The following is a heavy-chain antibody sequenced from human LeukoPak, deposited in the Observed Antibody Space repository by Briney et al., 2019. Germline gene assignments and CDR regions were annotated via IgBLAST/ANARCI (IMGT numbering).Heavy chain of an antibody. D-gene: IGHD6-19*01. CDR3: AKDFPPGIAVAGTGGPFDY. Sequence: QPGGSLRLSCAASGFTFSSYGMSWVRQAPGKGLEWVSAISGSGGSTYYADSVKGRFTISRDNSKNTLYLQMNSLRAEDTAVSYCAKDFPPGIAVAGTGGPFDYWGQGTLVTVSS. CDR1: GFTFSSYG. V-gene: IGHV3-23*01. CDR2: ISGSGGST. J-gene: IGHJ4*02.